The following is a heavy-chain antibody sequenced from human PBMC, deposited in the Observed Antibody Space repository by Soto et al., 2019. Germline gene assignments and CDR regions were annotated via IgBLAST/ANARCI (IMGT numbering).Heavy chain of an antibody. V-gene: IGHV1-69*13. Sequence: SVKVSCKASGGTFSSYAISWARQAPGQGLEWMGGIIPISDTTNYAQKFQGRVTITADESTSAAYMELSSLRSEDTAVYYCARSQGSSTSLEIYYYYYYGMDVWGQGTTVTVSS. J-gene: IGHJ6*02. CDR1: GGTFSSYA. CDR3: ARSQGSSTSLEIYYYYYYGMDV. D-gene: IGHD2-2*01. CDR2: IIPISDTT.